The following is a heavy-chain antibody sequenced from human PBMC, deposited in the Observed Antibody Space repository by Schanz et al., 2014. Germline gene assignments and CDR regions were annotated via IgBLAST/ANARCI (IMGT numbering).Heavy chain of an antibody. CDR2: IYSSGST. Sequence: EVQLLESGGGLVQPGGSLRISCAASGFTFSGYAMSWVRQAPGKGLEWVSTIYSSGSTYYADFVRGRFTISRDNSMNTVYLQMNSLRSDDAAVYYCARAQGVIRLYYGVDVWGQGTTXTVSS. CDR1: GFTFSGYA. D-gene: IGHD3-10*01. V-gene: IGHV3-23*05. J-gene: IGHJ6*02. CDR3: ARAQGVIRLYYGVDV.